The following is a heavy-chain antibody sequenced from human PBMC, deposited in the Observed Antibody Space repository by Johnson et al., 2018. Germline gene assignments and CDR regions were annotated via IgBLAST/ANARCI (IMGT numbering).Heavy chain of an antibody. CDR1: GFTFDDYA. CDR3: AKDMSYDFGSGYQS. Sequence: VQLVESGGGLVQPGRSLRLSCAASGFTFDDYAMHWVRQAPGKGLEWVSGISWNSGSIGYADSVKGRFTISRDNAKNSLYLQMKSLRAEDTALYYVAKDMSYDFGSGYQSWGQGTLVTVSS. V-gene: IGHV3-9*01. CDR2: ISWNSGSI. J-gene: IGHJ5*02. D-gene: IGHD3-3*01.